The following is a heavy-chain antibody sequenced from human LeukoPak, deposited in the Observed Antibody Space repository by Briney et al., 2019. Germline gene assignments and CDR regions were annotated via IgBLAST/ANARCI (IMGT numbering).Heavy chain of an antibody. Sequence: SGGSLRLSCAASGFTFSDYYMSWIRQAPGKGLEWVSYISSSGSTIYYADSVKGRFTISRDNAKNSLYLQMNSLRAEDTAVYYCARAPLPSSGWPDYFDYWGQGTVVTVSS. CDR1: GFTFSDYY. CDR3: ARAPLPSSGWPDYFDY. D-gene: IGHD6-19*01. J-gene: IGHJ4*02. CDR2: ISSSGSTI. V-gene: IGHV3-11*04.